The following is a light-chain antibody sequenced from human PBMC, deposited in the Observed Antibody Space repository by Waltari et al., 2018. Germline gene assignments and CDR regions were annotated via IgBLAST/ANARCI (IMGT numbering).Light chain of an antibody. CDR2: SDN. CDR1: RSHLCTTS. J-gene: IGLJ2*01. V-gene: IGLV1-44*01. CDR3: GAWDDSLDGLVL. Sequence: QSVLTQPPPAPGTPARTVTTSSPGTRSHLCTTSVTWYQHLPGPAPRLLIYSDNKRPSGVPDRFSGSKSGTSSSLAISGRQSDDEGDYYCGAWDDSLDGLVLFGGGTKMTGL.